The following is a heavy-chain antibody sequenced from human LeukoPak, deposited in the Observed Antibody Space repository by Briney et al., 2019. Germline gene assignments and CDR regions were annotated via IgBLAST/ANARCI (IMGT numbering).Heavy chain of an antibody. CDR2: INSNSRTI. CDR3: ARGGGSAETEFDS. J-gene: IGHJ4*02. D-gene: IGHD2-15*01. CDR1: GFTFSSYM. V-gene: IGHV3-48*02. Sequence: GGSLRLSCTASGFTFSSYMMNWVRQATGKGLEWVSYINSNSRTIYYADSSKGRCTVSRDNAKNSLYLQMNSLRDDDTAVYYCARGGGSAETEFDSWGQGTLVTVSS.